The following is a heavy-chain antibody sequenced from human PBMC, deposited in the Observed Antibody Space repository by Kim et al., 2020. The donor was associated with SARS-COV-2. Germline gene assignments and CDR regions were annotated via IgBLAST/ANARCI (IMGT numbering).Heavy chain of an antibody. CDR2: VSSDGSNK. Sequence: GGSLRLSCAASEFTFRSYGMHWVRQAPGKGLEWVAVVSSDGSNKYYADSVKGRFTISRDNSKNTLYLQMNSLRAEDTAVYYCARDGAGYYDSSGSLDYWGQGTLVTVSS. J-gene: IGHJ4*02. V-gene: IGHV3-33*08. D-gene: IGHD3-22*01. CDR1: EFTFRSYG. CDR3: ARDGAGYYDSSGSLDY.